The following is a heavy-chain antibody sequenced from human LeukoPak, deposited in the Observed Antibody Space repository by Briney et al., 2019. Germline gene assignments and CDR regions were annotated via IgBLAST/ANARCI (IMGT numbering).Heavy chain of an antibody. V-gene: IGHV3-21*01. CDR3: ARGAYYYGSGLPTYNWFDP. CDR1: GFTFSSYS. J-gene: IGHJ5*02. D-gene: IGHD3-10*01. Sequence: PGGSLRLSCAASGFTFSSYSMNWVRQAPGKGLEWVSSISSSSSYIYYADSVKGRFTISRDNAKNSLYLQMNSLRAEDTAVYYCARGAYYYGSGLPTYNWFDPWGQGTLVTVSS. CDR2: ISSSSSYI.